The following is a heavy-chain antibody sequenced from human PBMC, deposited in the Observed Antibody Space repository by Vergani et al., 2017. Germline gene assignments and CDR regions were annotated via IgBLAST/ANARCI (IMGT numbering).Heavy chain of an antibody. J-gene: IGHJ4*02. CDR3: ARRMWGIAVAGTDY. CDR1: GYTFTGYY. D-gene: IGHD6-19*01. V-gene: IGHV1-2*02. Sequence: QVQLVQSGAEVKKPGASVKVSCKASGYTFTGYYMHWVRQAPGQGLEWMGWINPNSGGTNYAQKFQGRVTMTRDTSISTAYMELSSLRSEDTAVYYCARRMWGIAVAGTDYWGQGTLVTVSS. CDR2: INPNSGGT.